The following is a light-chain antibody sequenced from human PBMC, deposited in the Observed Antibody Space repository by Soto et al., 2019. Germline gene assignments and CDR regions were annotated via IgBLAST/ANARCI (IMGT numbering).Light chain of an antibody. V-gene: IGKV3-11*01. CDR3: QQRSNWSIT. J-gene: IGKJ5*01. CDR2: GAS. CDR1: QTVGSK. Sequence: EVVLTQSPATLSVSPGERATLSCRASQTVGSKLAWYQQKPGQAPRLLIYGASNRATGIPARFSGSGSRTDFTLTISSLEPEDFAVYYCQQRSNWSITFGQGTRLEIK.